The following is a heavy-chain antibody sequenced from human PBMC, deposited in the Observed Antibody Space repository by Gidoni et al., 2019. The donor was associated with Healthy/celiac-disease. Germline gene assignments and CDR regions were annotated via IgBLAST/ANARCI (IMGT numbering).Heavy chain of an antibody. Sequence: EVQLVESGGGLVQPGGSLRLSCASSGFTFSSYEMNWVRQAPGKGLGWVSYISSSGSTIYYADSVKGLLTSSRDNAKNSLYLQMNSLRAEDTAVYYCAREYSSGGGGVGYWGQGTLVTVSS. CDR1: GFTFSSYE. J-gene: IGHJ4*02. V-gene: IGHV3-48*03. CDR3: AREYSSGGGGVGY. D-gene: IGHD6-19*01. CDR2: ISSSGSTI.